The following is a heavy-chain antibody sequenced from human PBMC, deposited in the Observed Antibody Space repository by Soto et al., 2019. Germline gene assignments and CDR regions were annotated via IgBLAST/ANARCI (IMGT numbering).Heavy chain of an antibody. V-gene: IGHV4-59*11. D-gene: IGHD1-20*01. CDR3: ARDHNLGEWYGDL. CDR1: GGSISSHY. CDR2: IYYSGST. Sequence: QEQLQESGPGLVKPSETLSLTCTVSGGSISSHYWSWIRQPPGTGLEWIGYIYYSGSTNYNPSLKRRVTISVDTSKNQFSLRLSSVTAADTAVYYCARDHNLGEWYGDLWGRGTLVTGSS. J-gene: IGHJ2*01.